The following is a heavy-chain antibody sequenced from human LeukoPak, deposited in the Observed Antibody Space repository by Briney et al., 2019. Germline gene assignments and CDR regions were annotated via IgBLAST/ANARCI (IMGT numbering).Heavy chain of an antibody. CDR1: SSSISTSNYY. CDR2: IFYSGST. Sequence: SETLSLTCTVSSSSISTSNYYWGWVRQPPGKALECIGYIFYSGSTYYSPSLKSRVTISLDTSRNQFSLKLNSVTAADTAVYYCARTGTKKYGGNYPAGKLPKNWFDPWGQGTLVTVSS. V-gene: IGHV4-39*07. CDR3: ARTGTKKYGGNYPAGKLPKNWFDP. D-gene: IGHD4-23*01. J-gene: IGHJ5*02.